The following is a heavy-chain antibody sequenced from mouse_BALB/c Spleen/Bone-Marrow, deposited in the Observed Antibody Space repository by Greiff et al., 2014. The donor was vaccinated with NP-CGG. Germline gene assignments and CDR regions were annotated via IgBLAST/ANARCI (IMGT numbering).Heavy chain of an antibody. CDR1: GFNIKDTY. Sequence: EVQLQQSGAELVKPGASVKLSCTASGFNIKDTYMHWVKQRPEQGLEWIGRIDPANGNTKYDPKFQGKATMTADTSSNTAYLQLSSLTSEDTAVYYCAGFGITKEDGYYYAMDYWGQGTSVTVSS. CDR2: IDPANGNT. J-gene: IGHJ4*01. D-gene: IGHD2-4*01. V-gene: IGHV14-3*02. CDR3: AGFGITKEDGYYYAMDY.